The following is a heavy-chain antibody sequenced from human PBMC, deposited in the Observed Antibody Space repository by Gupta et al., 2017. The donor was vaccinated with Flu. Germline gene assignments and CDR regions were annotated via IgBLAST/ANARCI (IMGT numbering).Heavy chain of an antibody. CDR3: AKPRPYSNYVLFDY. J-gene: IGHJ4*02. Sequence: QVPGKGLEWVSAICGSGGSTYYADSLKGRFTISRDNSKNTLYLQMNSLRAEDTAVYYCAKPRPYSNYVLFDYWGQGTLVTVSS. V-gene: IGHV3-23*01. D-gene: IGHD4-4*01. CDR2: ICGSGGST.